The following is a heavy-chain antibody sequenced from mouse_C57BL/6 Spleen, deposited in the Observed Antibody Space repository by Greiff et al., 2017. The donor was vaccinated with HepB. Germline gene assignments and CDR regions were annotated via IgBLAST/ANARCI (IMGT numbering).Heavy chain of an antibody. Sequence: DVKLQESGPGLVKPSQSLSLTCSVTGYSITSGYYWNWIRQFPGNKLEWMGYISYDGSNNYNPSLKNRISITRDTSKNQFFLKLNSVTTEDTATYYCARNSNYVYYFDYWGQGTTLTVSS. CDR1: GYSITSGYY. V-gene: IGHV3-6*01. J-gene: IGHJ2*01. CDR2: ISYDGSN. D-gene: IGHD2-5*01. CDR3: ARNSNYVYYFDY.